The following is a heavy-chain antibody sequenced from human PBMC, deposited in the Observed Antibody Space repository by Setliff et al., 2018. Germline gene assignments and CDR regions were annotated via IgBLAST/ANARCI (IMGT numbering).Heavy chain of an antibody. Sequence: ASVKVSCKASGDTFSTYALSWVRQAPGQGLEWMGGIIPLLETAKYAQKFQGRVTITADKSTSTGYMEINGLTSEDTAVYYCARDWRHSGMSRANYFDPWGQGTVVTVSS. CDR1: GDTFSTYA. CDR2: IIPLLETA. J-gene: IGHJ5*02. CDR3: ARDWRHSGMSRANYFDP. D-gene: IGHD3-10*01. V-gene: IGHV1-69*06.